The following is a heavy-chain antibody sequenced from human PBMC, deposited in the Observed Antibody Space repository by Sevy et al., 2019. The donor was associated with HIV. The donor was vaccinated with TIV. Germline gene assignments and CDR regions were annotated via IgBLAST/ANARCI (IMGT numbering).Heavy chain of an antibody. V-gene: IGHV3-30-3*01. Sequence: GGSLRLSCAASGFTFSSYAMHWVRQAPGKGLEWVAVISYDGSNKYYADSVKGRFTISRDNSKNTLYLQMNSLGAEDTAGYYCARSPPLLDSSGYYYYYYGMDVWGQGTTVTVSS. J-gene: IGHJ6*02. CDR2: ISYDGSNK. CDR1: GFTFSSYA. D-gene: IGHD3-22*01. CDR3: ARSPPLLDSSGYYYYYYGMDV.